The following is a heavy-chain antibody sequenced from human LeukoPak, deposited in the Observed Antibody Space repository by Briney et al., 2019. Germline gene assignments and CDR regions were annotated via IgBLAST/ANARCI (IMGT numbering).Heavy chain of an antibody. CDR3: ARLFGGVTTFDY. V-gene: IGHV3-7*01. CDR1: GFTFGNFW. CDR2: MKGDGSRI. J-gene: IGHJ4*02. D-gene: IGHD2-8*02. Sequence: PGGSLRLSCAASGFTFGNFWMSWVRQAPGRGLQWVASMKGDGSRIYYVDSVKGRFTISRDNARNSLYLQMNSLRAEDTAVYYCARLFGGVTTFDYWGQGALVTVSS.